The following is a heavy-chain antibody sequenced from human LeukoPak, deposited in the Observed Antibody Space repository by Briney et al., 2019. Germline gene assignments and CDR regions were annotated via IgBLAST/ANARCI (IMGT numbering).Heavy chain of an antibody. Sequence: GGSLRLSCAASGFPFSSYAMYWVLQAPGKGLVWVARIHGDGDNISYADSVRGRFTISRDNAKDTLYLHMNSLRPEDTAVYYCARAQVGAPTDLWGQGTLVTVSS. D-gene: IGHD1-26*01. CDR1: GFPFSSYA. V-gene: IGHV3-74*01. J-gene: IGHJ5*02. CDR2: IHGDGDNI. CDR3: ARAQVGAPTDL.